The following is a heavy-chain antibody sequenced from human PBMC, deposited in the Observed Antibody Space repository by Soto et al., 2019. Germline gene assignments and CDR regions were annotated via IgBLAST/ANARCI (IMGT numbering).Heavy chain of an antibody. J-gene: IGHJ6*02. CDR2: ISYDGSNK. Sequence: GGSLRLSCADSGFTFSSYAMRWVRQAPGKGLEWVAVISYDGSNKYYADSVKGRFTISRDNSKNTLYLQMNSLRAEDTAVYYWARDPFPYYFDSSGSLLPGYYYYGRDVWGQGTRVTVSS. CDR1: GFTFSSYA. D-gene: IGHD3-22*01. V-gene: IGHV3-30-3*01. CDR3: ARDPFPYYFDSSGSLLPGYYYYGRDV.